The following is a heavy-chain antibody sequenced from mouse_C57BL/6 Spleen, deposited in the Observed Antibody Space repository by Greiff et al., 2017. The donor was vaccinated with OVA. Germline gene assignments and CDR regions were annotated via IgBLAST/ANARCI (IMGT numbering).Heavy chain of an antibody. J-gene: IGHJ1*03. Sequence: QVQLQQSGAELVRPGTSVKVSCKASGYAFTNYLIEWVKQRPGKGLEWIGVINPGSGGTNYNEKFKGKATLTADKSSSTAYMQLSSLTSEDSAVYFCARPDGHWYFDVWGTGTTVTVSS. V-gene: IGHV1-54*01. CDR1: GYAFTNYL. CDR2: INPGSGGT. D-gene: IGHD2-3*01. CDR3: ARPDGHWYFDV.